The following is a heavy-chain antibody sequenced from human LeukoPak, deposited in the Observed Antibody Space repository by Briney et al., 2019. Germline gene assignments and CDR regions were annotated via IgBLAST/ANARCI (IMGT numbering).Heavy chain of an antibody. CDR2: IIPICGTA. J-gene: IGHJ5*02. CDR3: ARDLAEHYGDNWFDP. Sequence: ASVKVSCKASGGTFSSYAISWVRQAPGQGLEWMGGIIPICGTANYAQKFQGRVRITTHESTSTAYMELSSLRSEDTAVYYCARDLAEHYGDNWFDPWGQGTLVTVS. D-gene: IGHD4-17*01. V-gene: IGHV1-69*05. CDR1: GGTFSSYA.